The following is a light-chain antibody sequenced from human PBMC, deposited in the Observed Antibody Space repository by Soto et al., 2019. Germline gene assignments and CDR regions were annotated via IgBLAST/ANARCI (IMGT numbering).Light chain of an antibody. CDR2: DVS. CDR1: SSDVGAYNY. Sequence: QSVLTQPASVSGSPGQSITISCTGTSSDVGAYNYVSWYQHHPGKAPKLIIYDVSDRPSGVSNRFSASKSGNTASLAISGLQAEDEADYYCSSYTSINTEVFGTGTKVT. CDR3: SSYTSINTEV. V-gene: IGLV2-14*03. J-gene: IGLJ1*01.